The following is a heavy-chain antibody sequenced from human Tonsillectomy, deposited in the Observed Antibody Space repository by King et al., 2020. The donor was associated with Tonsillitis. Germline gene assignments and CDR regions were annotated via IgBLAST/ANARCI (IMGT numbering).Heavy chain of an antibody. Sequence: VQLQESGPGLVKPSETLSLTFTVAVGSISSYYWSWIRQPPGKGLEWIGYIYYIGITNYNPSFKILGTISVDTSKKQFSLKLSPVTAADTAVYYCARDQNYYDSSGYYRGGFDYWGQGTLVTVSS. D-gene: IGHD3-22*01. CDR3: ARDQNYYDSSGYYRGGFDY. V-gene: IGHV4-59*01. CDR2: IYYIGIT. J-gene: IGHJ4*02. CDR1: VGSISSYY.